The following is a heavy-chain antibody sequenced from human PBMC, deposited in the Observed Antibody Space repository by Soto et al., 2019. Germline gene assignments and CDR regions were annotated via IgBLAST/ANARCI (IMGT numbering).Heavy chain of an antibody. D-gene: IGHD1-1*01. CDR1: GYGSTPFW. CDR3: ASRKKTTDAFDV. V-gene: IGHV5-51*01. Sequence: LGESLKISCKASGYGSTPFWIGWVRHMPGKGLEWMGFIYPGDPDTRYSPSFQDQVTISADKSITTAYLQWSSLKASDTAMYYCASRKKTTDAFDVWGQGTMVTVSS. CDR2: IYPGDPDT. J-gene: IGHJ3*01.